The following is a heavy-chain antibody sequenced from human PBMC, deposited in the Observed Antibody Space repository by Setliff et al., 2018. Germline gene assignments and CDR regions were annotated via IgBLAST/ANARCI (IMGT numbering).Heavy chain of an antibody. D-gene: IGHD1-26*01. V-gene: IGHV3-7*01. CDR1: GFTFSSYW. Sequence: GESLTISCAASGFTFSSYWMSWVRQAPGKGLEWVANVKQDGSEKYYVDSVKGRFTISRDNAKNSLYLQMNSLRAEDTAVYYCARDQKGAGGWELLYYYYYGMDVWGQGTTVTVS. CDR2: VKQDGSEK. CDR3: ARDQKGAGGWELLYYYYYGMDV. J-gene: IGHJ6*02.